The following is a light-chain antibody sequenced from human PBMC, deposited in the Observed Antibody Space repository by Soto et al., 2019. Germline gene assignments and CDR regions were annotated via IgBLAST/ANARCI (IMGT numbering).Light chain of an antibody. CDR2: AAS. J-gene: IGKJ1*01. V-gene: IGKV1-39*01. CDR1: QSIVTY. CDR3: QHSLATPPT. Sequence: DIQMTQSHSSLSASVGDTVTITYRASQSIVTYLNWYQQQPGKAPKLLIYAASTLQTGVPSRFSGSGTGTDFTLTISSLHPEDFATYSCQHSLATPPTFGQGTKVDIK.